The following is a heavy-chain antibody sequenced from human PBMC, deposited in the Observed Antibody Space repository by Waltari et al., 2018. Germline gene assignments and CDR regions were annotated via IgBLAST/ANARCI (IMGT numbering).Heavy chain of an antibody. CDR3: ARVGYSSGTEDY. D-gene: IGHD3-22*01. CDR2: IANKADNYVT. J-gene: IGHJ4*02. Sequence: EVQLVESGGGLVQPGGSLRLSCAASGITFSDHYMDWVRQAPGTGMEWVSRIANKADNYVTKYAASVKGRFTSSRDDSKNSLYLQMNSLETEDTALYYCARVGYSSGTEDYWGQGTLVTVSS. V-gene: IGHV3-72*01. CDR1: GITFSDHY.